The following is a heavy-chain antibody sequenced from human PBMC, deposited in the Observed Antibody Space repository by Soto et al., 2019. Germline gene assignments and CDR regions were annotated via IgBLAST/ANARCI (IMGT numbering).Heavy chain of an antibody. CDR3: ARGSPYYYYYMDV. J-gene: IGHJ6*03. CDR2: INSDGSST. Sequence: GGSLRLSCVVSGFTFEEHTIHWVRQAPGKGLVWVSRINSDGSSTSYADSVKGRFTISRDNAKNTLYLQMNSLRAEDTVVYYCARGSPYYYYYMDVWGKGTTVTVSS. CDR1: GFTFEEHT. V-gene: IGHV3-74*01.